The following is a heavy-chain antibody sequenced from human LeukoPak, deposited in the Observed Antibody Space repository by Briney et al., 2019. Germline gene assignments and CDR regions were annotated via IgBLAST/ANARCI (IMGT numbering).Heavy chain of an antibody. CDR3: AREGITIFGVANSNWFDP. CDR2: ISGSGSTI. Sequence: GGSLRLSCAASGFSFSDHYMSWIRQAPGKGLEWVSYISGSGSTIYYAASVRGRFTISRDNAKNSLYLQMNSLRAEDTAIYYCAREGITIFGVANSNWFDPWGQGTLITVSS. D-gene: IGHD3-3*01. V-gene: IGHV3-11*01. CDR1: GFSFSDHY. J-gene: IGHJ5*02.